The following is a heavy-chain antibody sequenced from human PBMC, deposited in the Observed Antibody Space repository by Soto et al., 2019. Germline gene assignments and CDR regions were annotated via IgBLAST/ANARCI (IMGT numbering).Heavy chain of an antibody. J-gene: IGHJ6*03. Sequence: PGGSKRLSYAASGLTLSGYAMDWVRQAPGKGLEYVSGISSNGVGTYYAKSVQGRFTISRDNSKNTVYLQMGSLRPEDMAVYYRARRARPDFYYMDVWGKGTTVTVSS. CDR3: ARRARPDFYYMDV. V-gene: IGHV3-64*01. CDR2: ISSNGVGT. D-gene: IGHD6-6*01. CDR1: GLTLSGYA.